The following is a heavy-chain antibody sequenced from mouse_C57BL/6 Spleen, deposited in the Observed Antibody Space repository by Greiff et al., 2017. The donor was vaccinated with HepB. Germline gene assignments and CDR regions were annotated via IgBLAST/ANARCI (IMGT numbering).Heavy chain of an antibody. D-gene: IGHD1-1*01. CDR1: GYTFTSYG. V-gene: IGHV1-81*01. CDR3: ARWGLITTVVATTYYFDY. CDR2: IYPRSGNT. Sequence: QVQLQQSGAELARPGASVKLSCKASGYTFTSYGISWVKQRTGQGLEWIGEIYPRSGNTYYNEKFKGKATLTADKSSSTAYMELRSLTSEDSAVYFCARWGLITTVVATTYYFDYWGQGTTLTVSS. J-gene: IGHJ2*01.